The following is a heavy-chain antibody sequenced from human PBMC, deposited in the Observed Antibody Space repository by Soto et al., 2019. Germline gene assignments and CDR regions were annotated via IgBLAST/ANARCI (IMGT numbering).Heavy chain of an antibody. J-gene: IGHJ6*02. CDR2: ISAYNGNT. CDR3: ARDGVDTATGYYYGMDV. Sequence: ASVMVTCKAWVYTFTDNGFSWVRQAPGQGLEWMGWISAYNGNTNYAQKLQGRVTMTTDTSTSTAYMELRSLRSDDTAVYYCARDGVDTATGYYYGMDVWG. V-gene: IGHV1-18*01. CDR1: VYTFTDNG. D-gene: IGHD5-18*01.